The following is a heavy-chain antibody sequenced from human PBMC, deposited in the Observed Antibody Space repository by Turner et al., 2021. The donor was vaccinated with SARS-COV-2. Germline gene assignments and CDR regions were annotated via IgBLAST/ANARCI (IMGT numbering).Heavy chain of an antibody. Sequence: QFQLVQSGAEVKKPGSSLKVSFTASGCNFKNYGFNWVRQAPGQGLEWMGRIIPVLDMSEYEQKFQGRVTIIADKSTNTAYMELTSLRSEDTDTYYCAIEVIMRGNGYGDQTYYFDYWGQGTLVIVSS. J-gene: IGHJ4*02. V-gene: IGHV1-69*04. D-gene: IGHD2-21*01. CDR2: IIPVLDMS. CDR3: AIEVIMRGNGYGDQTYYFDY. CDR1: GCNFKNYG.